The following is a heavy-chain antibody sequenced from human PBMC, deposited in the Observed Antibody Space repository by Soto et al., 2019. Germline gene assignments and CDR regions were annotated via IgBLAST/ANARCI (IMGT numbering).Heavy chain of an antibody. Sequence: SETLSLTCTVSGGSISSGGYYWSWIRQHPGKGLEWIGYIYYSGSTYYNPSLKSRVTISVDTSKNQFSLKLSSVTAADTAVYYCARLNDFDTYYYYYMDVSGKATTVTLSS. CDR2: IYYSGST. D-gene: IGHD2-21*02. CDR1: GGSISSGGYY. V-gene: IGHV4-31*03. CDR3: ARLNDFDTYYYYYMDV. J-gene: IGHJ6*03.